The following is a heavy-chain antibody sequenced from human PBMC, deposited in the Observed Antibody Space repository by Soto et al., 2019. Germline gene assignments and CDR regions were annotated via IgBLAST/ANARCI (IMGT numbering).Heavy chain of an antibody. J-gene: IGHJ4*02. CDR3: ARADSSGWLFDY. CDR2: ILSDGTSK. Sequence: GGSLRLSCAASGFTFSTYGMHWVRQAPGKGLEWVAVILSDGTSKNYADSVKGRFTISRDNSKNTLYIQMNSLRAEDTAVYYCARADSSGWLFDYWGQGTLATVSS. V-gene: IGHV3-33*01. CDR1: GFTFSTYG. D-gene: IGHD6-19*01.